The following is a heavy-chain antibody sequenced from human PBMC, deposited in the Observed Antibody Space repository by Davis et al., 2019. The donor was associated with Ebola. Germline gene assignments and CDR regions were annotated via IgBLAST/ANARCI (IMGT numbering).Heavy chain of an antibody. V-gene: IGHV3-74*01. J-gene: IGHJ4*02. Sequence: GESLKISCAASGFTFSNSAIHWVRQAPGKGLVWVSRINSDGSSTSYADSVKGRFTISRDNAKNTLYLQMNSLRAEDTAVYYCARGAGWLQGYWGQGTLVTVSS. CDR3: ARGAGWLQGY. CDR1: GFTFSNSA. CDR2: INSDGSST. D-gene: IGHD5-12*01.